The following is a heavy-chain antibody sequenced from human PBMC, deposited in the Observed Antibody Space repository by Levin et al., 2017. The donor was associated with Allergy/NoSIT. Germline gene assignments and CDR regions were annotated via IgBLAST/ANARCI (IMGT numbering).Heavy chain of an antibody. CDR3: ARDFGDY. D-gene: IGHD3-3*01. V-gene: IGHV3-53*01. CDR1: GFTVSNNY. CDR2: IYTSGST. J-gene: IGHJ4*02. Sequence: GESLKISCAASGFTVSNNYMIWVRQAPGKGLEWVSVIYTSGSTYYADSVKGRFTISRDNSKNTVYLQMNSLRAEDTAVYYCARDFGDYWGQGTLVTVSS.